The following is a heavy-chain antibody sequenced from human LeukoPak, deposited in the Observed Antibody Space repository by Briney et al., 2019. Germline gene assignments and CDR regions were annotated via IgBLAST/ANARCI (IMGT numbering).Heavy chain of an antibody. J-gene: IGHJ3*02. CDR3: ARDRSYYLGDAFDI. Sequence: SETLSLTCAVYGGSFSGYYWSWIRQPPGKGLEWIGYIYYSGSTNYNPSLKSRVTISVDTSKNQFSLKPSSVTAADTAVYYCARDRSYYLGDAFDIWGQGTMLTVSS. V-gene: IGHV4-59*01. D-gene: IGHD1-26*01. CDR2: IYYSGST. CDR1: GGSFSGYY.